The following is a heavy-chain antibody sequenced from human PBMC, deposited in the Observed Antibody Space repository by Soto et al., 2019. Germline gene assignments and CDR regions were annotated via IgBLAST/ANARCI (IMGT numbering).Heavy chain of an antibody. D-gene: IGHD6-19*01. CDR2: IYPGDSDT. Sequence: GESLKSSCKGSGYNFATYWIGWVRQMPGKGLEWMGIIYPGDSDTRYSPSFQGQVTISADRSISTAYLQWSSLTASDTAMYYCARYKGSGWYYFDFWGQGTLVTVS. V-gene: IGHV5-51*01. CDR3: ARYKGSGWYYFDF. J-gene: IGHJ4*02. CDR1: GYNFATYW.